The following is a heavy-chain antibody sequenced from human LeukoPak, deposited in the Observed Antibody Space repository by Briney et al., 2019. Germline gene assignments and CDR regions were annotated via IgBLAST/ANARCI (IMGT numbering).Heavy chain of an antibody. D-gene: IGHD2-2*01. Sequence: GGSLRLSCAASGFTVSSNYMSWVRQAPGKGLEWVSVIYSGGSTYYADSVKGRFTISRDNSKNTLYLQMNSLRAEDTAVYYCARDRVVPAAIEGYYYYGMDVWGQGTTVTVSS. J-gene: IGHJ6*02. CDR2: IYSGGST. CDR1: GFTVSSNY. V-gene: IGHV3-53*01. CDR3: ARDRVVPAAIEGYYYYGMDV.